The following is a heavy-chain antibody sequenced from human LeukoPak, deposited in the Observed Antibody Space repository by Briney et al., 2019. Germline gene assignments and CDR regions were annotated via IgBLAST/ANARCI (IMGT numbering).Heavy chain of an antibody. J-gene: IGHJ6*03. CDR2: IWFDGSNK. CDR1: GFTFSSYG. D-gene: IGHD3-10*01. CDR3: AKDGSYYGSGGYYNRAYYYYYYMDV. Sequence: PGGSLRLSCAASGFTFSSYGMHWVRQAPGKGLEWVAVIWFDGSNKYYADSVKGRFTISRDNSKNTPYLQMNSLRAEDTAVYYCAKDGSYYGSGGYYNRAYYYYYYMDVWGKGTTVTVSS. V-gene: IGHV3-33*06.